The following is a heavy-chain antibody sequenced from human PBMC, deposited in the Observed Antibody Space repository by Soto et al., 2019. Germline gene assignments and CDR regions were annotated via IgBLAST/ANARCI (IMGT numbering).Heavy chain of an antibody. CDR1: GITFSNAW. CDR3: TTTRPGTNVFDN. J-gene: IGHJ3*02. CDR2: IRSKTDGGTT. V-gene: IGHV3-15*01. D-gene: IGHD6-13*01. Sequence: EVQLVESGGGLVEPGVSLRLSCAASGITFSNAWMNWVRKAPGKGLEYIGHIRSKTDGGTTEYAAPVEGRFTVSRDDSKNTLYLQMSGLKTEDTAVYYCTTTRPGTNVFDNWGQGTLVTVSS.